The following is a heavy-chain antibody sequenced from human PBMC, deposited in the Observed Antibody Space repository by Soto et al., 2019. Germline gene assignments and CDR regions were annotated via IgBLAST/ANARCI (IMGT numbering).Heavy chain of an antibody. V-gene: IGHV3-48*02. CDR2: ISSSSIDI. J-gene: IGHJ4*02. CDR3: ARAMIHVTALDS. CDR1: GFTFSSYG. D-gene: IGHD3-16*01. Sequence: EVQLGESGGGLVQPGGSLRLSCAASGFTFSSYGMNWVRQAPGKGLEWVSYISSSSIDIHYADSVEGRFTISRDNAKNSLYLQLNSLSDEDTAVYYCARAMIHVTALDSWGQGTLVTVSS.